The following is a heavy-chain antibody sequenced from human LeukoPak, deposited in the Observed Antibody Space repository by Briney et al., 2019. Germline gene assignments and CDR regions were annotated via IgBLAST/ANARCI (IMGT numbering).Heavy chain of an antibody. Sequence: TGGSLRLSCAASGFIFSNFDMNWVRQAPGKGLEWGSAMDTSGSYIYYADSVKGRFTISRDNSKNTLFLQMNSLKVEDTAIYYCAKESGYSSGWDYFDSWGQGTLVTVSS. CDR3: AKESGYSSGWDYFDS. D-gene: IGHD3-10*01. CDR2: MDTSGSYI. CDR1: GFIFSNFD. V-gene: IGHV3-23*01. J-gene: IGHJ4*02.